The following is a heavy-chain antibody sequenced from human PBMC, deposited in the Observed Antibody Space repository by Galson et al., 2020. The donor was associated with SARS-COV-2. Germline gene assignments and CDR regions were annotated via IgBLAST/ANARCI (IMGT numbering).Heavy chain of an antibody. D-gene: IGHD3-10*01. CDR1: GYSFTGFY. CDR3: ARERGRAVWYFDL. CDR2: ISPNSGVT. V-gene: IGHV1-2*02. Sequence: ASVKVSCMASGYSFTGFYLHWVRQAPGQGLEWMGWISPNSGVTAYAPKFEGRVTMSRYTSINTVYMELSRLRSDDTAVYYCARERGRAVWYFDLWGRGSLVTVSS. J-gene: IGHJ2*01.